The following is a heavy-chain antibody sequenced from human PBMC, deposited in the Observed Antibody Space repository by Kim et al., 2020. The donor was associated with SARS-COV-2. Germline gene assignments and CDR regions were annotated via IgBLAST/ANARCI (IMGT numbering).Heavy chain of an antibody. CDR3: ARVTLTTIFGVSFGGYFDY. J-gene: IGHJ4*02. D-gene: IGHD3-3*01. Sequence: ASVKVSCKASGYTFTSYAMHWVRQAPGQRLEWMGWINAGNGNTKYSQKFQGRVTITRDTSASTAYMELSSLRSEDTAVYYCARVTLTTIFGVSFGGYFDYWGQGTLVTVSS. CDR2: INAGNGNT. V-gene: IGHV1-3*01. CDR1: GYTFTSYA.